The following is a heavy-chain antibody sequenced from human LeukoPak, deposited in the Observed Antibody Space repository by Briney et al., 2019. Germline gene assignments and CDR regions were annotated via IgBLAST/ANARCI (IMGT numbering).Heavy chain of an antibody. CDR3: ARHRRYSYGYGDAFDI. CDR1: GGSISTYY. Sequence: PSETLSLTCTVSGGSISTYYWNWIRQPPGKGLEWIGYIHYSGSTNYNPSLKSRVTISVDTSKNQFSLKLSSVTAADTAVYYCARHRRYSYGYGDAFDIWGQGTMVTVSS. D-gene: IGHD5-18*01. J-gene: IGHJ3*02. CDR2: IHYSGST. V-gene: IGHV4-59*08.